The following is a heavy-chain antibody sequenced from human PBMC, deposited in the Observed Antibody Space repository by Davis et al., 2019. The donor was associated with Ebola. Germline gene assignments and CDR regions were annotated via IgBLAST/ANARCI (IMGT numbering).Heavy chain of an antibody. V-gene: IGHV3-73*01. J-gene: IGHJ3*01. D-gene: IGHD1-26*01. CDR3: TRWEDGFDV. CDR1: GFTFSGSS. CDR2: IRDKANSYAT. Sequence: PRGSLRLSCAASGFTFSGSSVHWVRQASGKGLEWVGRIRDKANSYATAYAASVKDRVTISRDDSKNTAFLQMNSLKTDDTAVYYCTRWEDGFDVWGQGTMVTVSS.